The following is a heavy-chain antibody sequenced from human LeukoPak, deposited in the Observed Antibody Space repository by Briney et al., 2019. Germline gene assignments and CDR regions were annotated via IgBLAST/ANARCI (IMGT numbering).Heavy chain of an antibody. Sequence: GGSLRLSCAASGFTFSSYSMNWVRQAPGKGLEWVSSISISSNYIHYADSVKGRFTISRDNAKNSLYLQMNSLRAEDTAVYYCARDRIAARRGNAFDIWGQGTMVTVSS. V-gene: IGHV3-21*01. CDR1: GFTFSSYS. D-gene: IGHD6-6*01. CDR2: ISISSNYI. CDR3: ARDRIAARRGNAFDI. J-gene: IGHJ3*02.